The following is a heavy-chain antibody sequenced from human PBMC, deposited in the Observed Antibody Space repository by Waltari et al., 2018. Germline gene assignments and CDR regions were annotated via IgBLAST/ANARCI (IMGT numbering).Heavy chain of an antibody. J-gene: IGHJ4*02. CDR3: ARVGYSSSWYYFDY. V-gene: IGHV4-34*01. D-gene: IGHD6-13*01. CDR1: GGSFSGYY. CDR2: INHSGTT. Sequence: QVQLQQWGAGLLKPSETLSLTCAAYGGSFSGYYWSWIRQPPGKGLEWIGEINHSGTTNYNPSLKSRVTISVDTSKNQFSLKLSSVTAADTAVYYCARVGYSSSWYYFDYWGQGTLVTVSS.